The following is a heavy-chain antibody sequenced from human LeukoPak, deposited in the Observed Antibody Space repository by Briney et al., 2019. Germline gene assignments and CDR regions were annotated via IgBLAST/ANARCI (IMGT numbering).Heavy chain of an antibody. Sequence: PSETLSLTCTVSGGSLSSGDCYWSWIRQPPGKGLEWIGYIYYSGSTYYNPSLKSRVTISVDTSKNQFSLKLSSVTAADTAVYYCARITIFGVVIREYYFDYWGQGTLVTVSS. J-gene: IGHJ4*02. D-gene: IGHD3-3*01. CDR1: GGSLSSGDCY. CDR2: IYYSGST. CDR3: ARITIFGVVIREYYFDY. V-gene: IGHV4-30-4*01.